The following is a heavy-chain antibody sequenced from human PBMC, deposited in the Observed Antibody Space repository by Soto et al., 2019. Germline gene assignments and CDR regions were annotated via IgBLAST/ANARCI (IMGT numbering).Heavy chain of an antibody. CDR1: GGTFSSYA. Sequence: SVKVSCKASGGTFSSYAISWVRQAPGQGLEWMGGIIPIFGTANYAQKFQGRVTITADKSTSTAYMELSSLRSEDTAVYYCARDVTIFGVVTYGMDVWGQGTTVTAP. CDR2: IIPIFGTA. CDR3: ARDVTIFGVVTYGMDV. V-gene: IGHV1-69*06. D-gene: IGHD3-3*01. J-gene: IGHJ6*02.